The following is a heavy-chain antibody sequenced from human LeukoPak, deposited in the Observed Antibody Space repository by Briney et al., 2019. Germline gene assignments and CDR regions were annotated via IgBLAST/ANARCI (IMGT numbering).Heavy chain of an antibody. CDR2: IWYDESNE. CDR3: AREVCSGGSRYSSYYYFYMDV. Sequence: GGSLRLSCAASGFTFSSFGMHWVRQAPGKGLEWVAVIWYDESNESYADSVKGRFTISRDNSKDSLYLQMNSLRAEDTAVYYCAREVCSGGSRYSSYYYFYMDVWGKGTTVTVSS. D-gene: IGHD2-15*01. J-gene: IGHJ6*03. CDR1: GFTFSSFG. V-gene: IGHV3-33*01.